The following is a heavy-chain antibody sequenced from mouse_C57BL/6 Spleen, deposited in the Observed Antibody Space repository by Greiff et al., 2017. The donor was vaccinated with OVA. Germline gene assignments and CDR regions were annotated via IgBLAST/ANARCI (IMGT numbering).Heavy chain of an antibody. CDR3: ARPDGYYEDYAMDY. CDR2: ISSGSSTI. CDR1: GFTFSDYG. Sequence: EVQGVESGGGLVKPGGSLKLSCAASGFTFSDYGMHWVRQAPEKGLEWVAYISSGSSTIYYADTVKGRFTISRDNAKNTLFLQMTSLRSEDTAMYYCARPDGYYEDYAMDYWGQGTSVTVSS. D-gene: IGHD2-3*01. J-gene: IGHJ4*01. V-gene: IGHV5-17*01.